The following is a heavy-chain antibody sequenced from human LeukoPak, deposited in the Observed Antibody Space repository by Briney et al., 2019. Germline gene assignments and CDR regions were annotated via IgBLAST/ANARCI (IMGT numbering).Heavy chain of an antibody. CDR1: GGSISSYY. V-gene: IGHV4-59*12. CDR2: IYYSGST. CDR3: AREGGFYRPLDY. D-gene: IGHD6-25*01. J-gene: IGHJ4*02. Sequence: PSETLSLTCTVSGGSISSYYWSWIRQAPGKGLEWIGNIYYSGSTNYNPSLKSRVTVSVDTSKNQFSLKLSSVTAADTAVYYCAREGGFYRPLDYSGQGTLVTVSS.